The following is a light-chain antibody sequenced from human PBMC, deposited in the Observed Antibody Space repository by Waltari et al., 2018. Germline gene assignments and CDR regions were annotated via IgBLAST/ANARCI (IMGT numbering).Light chain of an antibody. CDR3: SSYTTSSTYV. J-gene: IGLJ1*01. V-gene: IGLV2-14*03. CDR2: DVN. Sequence: QSALTQPASVSGSPGQSITISCTGTSSDIGAFKSVSWYQQHPGKAPKLIIYDVNSRPSGVSNQFSGSKSGNTASLTISGLQAEDEADYYCSSYTTSSTYVLGTGTKVTVL. CDR1: SSDIGAFKS.